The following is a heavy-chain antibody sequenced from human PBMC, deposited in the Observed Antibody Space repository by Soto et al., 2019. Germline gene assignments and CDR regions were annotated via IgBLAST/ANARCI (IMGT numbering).Heavy chain of an antibody. V-gene: IGHV3-15*01. CDR3: TTGSYIQLWSPPSDY. CDR1: GFTFSNAW. CDR2: IKSKTDGGTT. D-gene: IGHD5-18*01. Sequence: LRLSCAASGFTFSNAWMSWVRQAPGKGLEWVGRIKSKTDGGTTDYAAPVKGRFTISRDGSKNTLYLQMNSLKTEDTAVYYCTTGSYIQLWSPPSDYWGQGTLVTVSS. J-gene: IGHJ4*02.